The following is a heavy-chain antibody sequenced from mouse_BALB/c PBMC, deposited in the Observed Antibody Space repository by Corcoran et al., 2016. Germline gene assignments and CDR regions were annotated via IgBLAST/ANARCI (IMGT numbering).Heavy chain of an antibody. CDR1: GYTFTDYN. J-gene: IGHJ4*01. D-gene: IGHD2-14*01. CDR2: ILPGSGST. CDR3: ARYYRYDAMDY. V-gene: IGHV1-9*01. Sequence: VQLQQFGAELVKPGASVKISCKASGYTFTDYNMDWVKQSHGKSLEWIGEILPGSGSTNYNEKFKGKATFTADTSSNTAYMQLSSLTSEDSAVYYCARYYRYDAMDYWGQGTSVTVSS.